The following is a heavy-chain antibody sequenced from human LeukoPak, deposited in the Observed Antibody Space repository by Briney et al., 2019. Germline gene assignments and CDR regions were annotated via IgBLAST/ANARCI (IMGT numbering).Heavy chain of an antibody. CDR3: AKDGGLWVSAHWGDS. CDR1: GFTFSTYG. Sequence: GGSLRLSCAASGFTFSTYGMHWVRQAPGKGLEWVSSITTSDGNTYYADSVKGRFTVSRDNSKNTLFLQMNSLRAEDTAVYYCAKDGGLWVSAHWGDSWGRGTLVTVSS. J-gene: IGHJ4*02. CDR2: ITTSDGNT. D-gene: IGHD7-27*01. V-gene: IGHV3-23*01.